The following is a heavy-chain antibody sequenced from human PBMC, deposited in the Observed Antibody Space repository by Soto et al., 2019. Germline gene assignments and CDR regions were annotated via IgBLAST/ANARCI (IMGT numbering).Heavy chain of an antibody. CDR2: ISWNSGSI. J-gene: IGHJ3*02. CDR3: AKDSIGYGDYVGAFDI. CDR1: GFTFDDYA. D-gene: IGHD4-17*01. V-gene: IGHV3-9*01. Sequence: EVQLVESGGGLVQPGRSLRLSCAASGFTFDDYAMHWVRQAPGKGLEWVSGISWNSGSIGYADSVKGRFTISRDNAKNSLYLQMNSLRAEDTALYYCAKDSIGYGDYVGAFDIWGHGTMVTVSS.